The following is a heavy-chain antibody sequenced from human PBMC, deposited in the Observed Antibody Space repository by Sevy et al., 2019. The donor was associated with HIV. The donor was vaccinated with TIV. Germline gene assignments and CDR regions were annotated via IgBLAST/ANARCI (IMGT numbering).Heavy chain of an antibody. CDR2: ISGSGGGT. CDR1: GFTFSSYA. CDR3: GKAKRDYGSGSYYKARPYIDY. V-gene: IGHV3-23*01. Sequence: GGSLRLSCAASGFTFSSYAMSWVRQAPGKGLEWVSAISGSGGGTYYADSVKGRFTISRDNSKNTLYLQMNSLRAEDTAVYYCGKAKRDYGSGSYYKARPYIDYWGQGTLVTVSS. J-gene: IGHJ4*02. D-gene: IGHD3-10*01.